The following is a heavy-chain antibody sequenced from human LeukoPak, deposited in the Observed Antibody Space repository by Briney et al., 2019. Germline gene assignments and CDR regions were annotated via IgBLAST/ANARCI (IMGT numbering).Heavy chain of an antibody. CDR1: GFTFSSYA. J-gene: IGHJ3*02. CDR3: AKETVVVVAATPDAFDI. V-gene: IGHV3-23*01. Sequence: GGSLRLSCAASGFTFSSYAMSWVRQAPGKGLEWVSGISGSGGSTHYADSVKDRFTISRDNSKNTLYLQMNSLRAEDTAVYYCAKETVVVVAATPDAFDIWGQGTMVTISS. D-gene: IGHD2-15*01. CDR2: ISGSGGST.